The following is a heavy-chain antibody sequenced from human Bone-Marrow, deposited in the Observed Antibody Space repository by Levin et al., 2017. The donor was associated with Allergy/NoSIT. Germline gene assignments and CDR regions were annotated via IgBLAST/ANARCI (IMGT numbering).Heavy chain of an antibody. CDR3: ATCERDCSGSTGYYCAFDI. Sequence: SETLSLTCSVSGGSISRGTYYWNWIRQPAGKGLEWVGRMYTSGSTKYHPSFTGRATISMDSSKNQFPQSLTSVTAAATAIYYCATCERDCSGSTGYYCAFDIWGRGTSVTVSS. CDR2: MYTSGST. D-gene: IGHD3-9*01. J-gene: IGHJ3*02. CDR1: GGSISRGTYY. V-gene: IGHV4-61*02.